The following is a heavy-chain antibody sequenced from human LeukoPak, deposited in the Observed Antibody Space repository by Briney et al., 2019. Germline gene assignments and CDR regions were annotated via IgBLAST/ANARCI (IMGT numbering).Heavy chain of an antibody. CDR2: IRSKAYGGTT. CDR3: TRGVYFDY. D-gene: IGHD2-8*01. Sequence: GGSLRLSCTASGFTFGDYAMSWVRQAPGKGLEWVGFIRSKAYGGTTEYAASVKGRFTISSDDSKSIAYLQMNSLKTEDTAVYYCTRGVYFDYWGQGTLVTVSS. J-gene: IGHJ4*02. CDR1: GFTFGDYA. V-gene: IGHV3-49*04.